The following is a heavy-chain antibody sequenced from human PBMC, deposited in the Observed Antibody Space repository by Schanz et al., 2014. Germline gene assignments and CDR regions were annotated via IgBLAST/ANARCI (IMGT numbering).Heavy chain of an antibody. V-gene: IGHV3-7*01. J-gene: IGHJ4*02. Sequence: VQLVESGGGVVQRGGSLRLSCAASGFIFSNYGMHWVRQAPGKGLEWVANIKQDGSEKYYVDSVQGRFTISRDNAKNSLYLQMNSLRAEDTAVYYCTRDRAYHSFDYWGQGTLVTVSS. D-gene: IGHD1-26*01. CDR2: IKQDGSEK. CDR3: TRDRAYHSFDY. CDR1: GFIFSNYG.